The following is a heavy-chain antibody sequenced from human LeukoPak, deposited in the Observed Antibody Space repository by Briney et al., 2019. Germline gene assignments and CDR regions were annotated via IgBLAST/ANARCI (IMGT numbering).Heavy chain of an antibody. Sequence: SETLSLTCTVSGGSISSYYWSWIRQPPGKGLEWNGYIYYSGSTNYNPSLKSRVTISVDTSKNQFSLKLSSVTAADTAVYYCARGSGWHKTFDYWGQGTLVTVSS. J-gene: IGHJ4*02. CDR3: ARGSGWHKTFDY. D-gene: IGHD6-19*01. V-gene: IGHV4-59*01. CDR1: GGSISSYY. CDR2: IYYSGST.